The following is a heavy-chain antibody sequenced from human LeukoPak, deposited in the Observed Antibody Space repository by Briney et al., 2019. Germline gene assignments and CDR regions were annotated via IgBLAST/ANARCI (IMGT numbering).Heavy chain of an antibody. CDR1: GGSISSDGYY. V-gene: IGHV4-61*02. J-gene: IGHJ4*02. D-gene: IGHD6-13*01. Sequence: SETLSLTCTVSGGSISSDGYYWSWIRQPAGKGLEWIGRIYTSGSTNFNPSLKSRVTISVDTSKNQFSLKLSSVTAADTAVYYCARDRRYSSSWYFDYWGQGTLVTVSS. CDR2: IYTSGST. CDR3: ARDRRYSSSWYFDY.